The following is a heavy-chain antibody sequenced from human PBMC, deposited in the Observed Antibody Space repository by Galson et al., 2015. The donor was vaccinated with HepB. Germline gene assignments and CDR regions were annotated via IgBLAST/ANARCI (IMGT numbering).Heavy chain of an antibody. CDR2: ISGGGSST. CDR3: AKGLLQYDILTGYHSHYYMDV. D-gene: IGHD3-9*01. CDR1: GFTLSNYA. J-gene: IGHJ6*03. V-gene: IGHV3-23*01. Sequence: SLRLSCAASGFTLSNYAMSWVRQAPGKGLEWVSDISGGGSSTYYTDSVKGRFTISRDNSKSTLYLQMNSLRAEDTAVYYCAKGLLQYDILTGYHSHYYMDVWGKGTTVTVSS.